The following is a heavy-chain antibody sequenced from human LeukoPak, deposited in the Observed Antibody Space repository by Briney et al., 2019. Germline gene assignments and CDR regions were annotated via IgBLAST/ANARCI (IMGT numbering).Heavy chain of an antibody. V-gene: IGHV4-4*09. CDR2: IYTSGST. Sequence: PSETLSLTCTVSGGSISSYYWSWIRQPPGKGLEWIGYIYTSGSTNYNLSLKSRVTISVDTSKNQLSLKLSPVTAADTAVYYCASAGGSSWNPYYYYYYMDVWGKGTTATVSS. D-gene: IGHD6-13*01. CDR3: ASAGGSSWNPYYYYYYMDV. CDR1: GGSISSYY. J-gene: IGHJ6*03.